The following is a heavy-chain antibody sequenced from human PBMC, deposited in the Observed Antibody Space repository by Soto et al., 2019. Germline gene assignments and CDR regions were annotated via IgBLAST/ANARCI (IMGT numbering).Heavy chain of an antibody. CDR1: GFTFSSYS. CDR2: ISSSSSYI. D-gene: IGHD2-2*01. Sequence: LRLSCAASGFTFSSYSMNWVRQAPGKGLEWVSSISSSSSYIYYADSVKGRFTISRDNAKNSLYLQMNSLRAEDTAVYYCARELPAADYGMDVWGQGTTVTVSS. V-gene: IGHV3-21*01. CDR3: ARELPAADYGMDV. J-gene: IGHJ6*02.